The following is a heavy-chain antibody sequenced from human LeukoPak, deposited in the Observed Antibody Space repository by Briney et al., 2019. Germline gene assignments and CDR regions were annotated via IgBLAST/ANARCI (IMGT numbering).Heavy chain of an antibody. CDR2: IVPIFGTA. CDR1: GGTFSSYA. CDR3: ARDLDIVVVPAALLPFDP. J-gene: IGHJ5*02. V-gene: IGHV1-69*01. D-gene: IGHD2-2*02. Sequence: ASVKVSCKASGGTFSSYAISWVRQAPGQGLEWMGGIVPIFGTANYAQKFQGRVTITADESTSTAYMELSSLRSEDTAVYYCARDLDIVVVPAALLPFDPWGQGTPVTVSS.